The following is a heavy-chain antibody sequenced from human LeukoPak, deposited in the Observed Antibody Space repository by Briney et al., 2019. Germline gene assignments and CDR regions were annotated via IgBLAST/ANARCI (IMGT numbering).Heavy chain of an antibody. J-gene: IGHJ4*02. Sequence: GGSLRLSCTVSGFTLSNYWMSWVRQTPGKGLEWVANIKPDGSAKFYVDSVKGRFTIARDNANNSLFLQMNTLTADDTAVYYCAREGPCASTSCLGDYWGRESWSPSPQ. CDR3: AREGPCASTSCLGDY. V-gene: IGHV3-7*03. CDR1: GFTLSNYW. CDR2: IKPDGSAK. D-gene: IGHD2-2*01.